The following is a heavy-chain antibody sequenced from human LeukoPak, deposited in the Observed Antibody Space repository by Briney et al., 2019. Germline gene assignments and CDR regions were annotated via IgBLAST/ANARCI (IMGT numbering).Heavy chain of an antibody. D-gene: IGHD6-13*01. CDR3: ASKAAAKGYFDY. CDR2: INHSGST. Sequence: SETLSLTCAVYGGSFGGYYWSWIRQPPGKGLEWIGEINHSGSTNYNPSLKSRVTISVDTSKNQFSLKLSSVTAADTAVYYCASKAAAKGYFDYWGQGTLVTVSS. J-gene: IGHJ4*02. V-gene: IGHV4-34*01. CDR1: GGSFGGYY.